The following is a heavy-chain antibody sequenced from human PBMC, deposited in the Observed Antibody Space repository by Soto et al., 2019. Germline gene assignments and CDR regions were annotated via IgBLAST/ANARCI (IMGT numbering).Heavy chain of an antibody. Sequence: QVQLVESGGGVVQPGRSLRLSCAASGFTFSSYGMHWVRQAPGKGLEWVAVIWYDGSNKYYADSVKGRFTISRDNSKNXLYLQMNSLRAEDTDVYYCARDRGSYRRTAGWFDPWGQGTMVTVSS. D-gene: IGHD3-16*02. CDR1: GFTFSSYG. CDR2: IWYDGSNK. V-gene: IGHV3-33*01. CDR3: ARDRGSYRRTAGWFDP. J-gene: IGHJ5*02.